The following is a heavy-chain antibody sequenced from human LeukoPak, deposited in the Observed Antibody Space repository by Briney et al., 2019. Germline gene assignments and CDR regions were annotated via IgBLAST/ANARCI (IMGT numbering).Heavy chain of an antibody. V-gene: IGHV4-39*01. CDR1: GGSIGGHTFY. J-gene: IGHJ3*02. CDR3: ARLTALAGHRGAFDI. Sequence: SETLSLTCTVSGGSIGGHTFYWDWIRQPPGKGLEWIATIYYNGNTFYNPSLKSRVAISIDMSKSQFSLHLSSVTAADTAIYYCARLTALAGHRGAFDIWGPGTMVTVSS. CDR2: IYYNGNT. D-gene: IGHD6-19*01.